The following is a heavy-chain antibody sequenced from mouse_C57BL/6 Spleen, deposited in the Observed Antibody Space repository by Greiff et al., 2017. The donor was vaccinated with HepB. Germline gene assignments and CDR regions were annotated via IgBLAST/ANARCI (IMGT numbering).Heavy chain of an antibody. CDR2: IHPNSGST. V-gene: IGHV1-64*01. J-gene: IGHJ4*01. D-gene: IGHD1-1*01. CDR1: GYTFTSYW. CDR3: ARYYGSSAYYAMDY. Sequence: VQLQQSGAELVKPGASVKLSCKASGYTFTSYWMHWVKQRPGQGLEWIGMIHPNSGSTNYNEKFKSKATLTVDKSSSTAYMQLSSLTSEDSAVYYCARYYGSSAYYAMDYWGQGTSVTVSS.